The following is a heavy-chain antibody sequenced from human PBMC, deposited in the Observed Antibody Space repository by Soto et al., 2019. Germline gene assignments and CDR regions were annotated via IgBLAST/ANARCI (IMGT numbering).Heavy chain of an antibody. CDR3: AADRDLAVADWFDP. CDR2: ISGPGGTT. Sequence: GGSLRLSCAASGFAFSTYGMTWVRQAPGKGLEWVSSISGPGGTTYYADSVKGRFTISRDNSRNTLYLQMHSLRPDDTAVYYCAADRDLAVADWFDPWGQGTLVTVSS. V-gene: IGHV3-23*01. D-gene: IGHD6-19*01. CDR1: GFAFSTYG. J-gene: IGHJ5*02.